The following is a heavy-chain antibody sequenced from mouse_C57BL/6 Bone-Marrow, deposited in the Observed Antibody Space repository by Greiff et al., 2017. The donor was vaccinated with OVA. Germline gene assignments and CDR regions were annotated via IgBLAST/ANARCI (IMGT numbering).Heavy chain of an antibody. CDR2: IWSGGST. J-gene: IGHJ1*03. CDR1: GFSLTSYG. Sequence: QVQLQQSGPGLVQPSPSLSITCTVSGFSLTSYGVHWVRQSPGKGLEWLGVIWSGGSTDYNAAFISSLSISKDNSKSQVFFKMNSLQADDTAIYYCARVSLYDGSSYGVYWYFDVWGTGTTVTVSS. CDR3: ARVSLYDGSSYGVYWYFDV. D-gene: IGHD1-1*01. V-gene: IGHV2-2*01.